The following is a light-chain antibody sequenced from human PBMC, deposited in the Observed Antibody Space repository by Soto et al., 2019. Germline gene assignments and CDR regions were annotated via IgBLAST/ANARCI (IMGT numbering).Light chain of an antibody. CDR1: SRDVGAYNY. J-gene: IGLJ2*01. CDR2: EVS. Sequence: QSALTQPASVSGSPGQSITISCTGTSRDVGAYNYVSWYQQHPGKAPKLMIYEVSNRPSGVSIRFSGSKSGNTASLTISGLQAEDEADYYCSLYTNITTVIFGGGTKLTVL. CDR3: SLYTNITTVI. V-gene: IGLV2-14*01.